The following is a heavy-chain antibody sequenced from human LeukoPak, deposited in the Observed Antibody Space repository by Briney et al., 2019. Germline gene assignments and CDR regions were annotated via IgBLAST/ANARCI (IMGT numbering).Heavy chain of an antibody. D-gene: IGHD2-2*03. CDR3: ARVEIVVVPAANFYYFDY. CDR1: GFTFSDYY. CDR2: ISSSSNYT. J-gene: IGHJ4*02. V-gene: IGHV3-11*06. Sequence: GGSLRLSCAASGFTFSDYYMSWIRQAPGKGLEWVSYISSSSNYTNYADSVKGRFTISRDNAKNSLYLQMNSLRAEDTAVYYCARVEIVVVPAANFYYFDYWGQGTLVTVSS.